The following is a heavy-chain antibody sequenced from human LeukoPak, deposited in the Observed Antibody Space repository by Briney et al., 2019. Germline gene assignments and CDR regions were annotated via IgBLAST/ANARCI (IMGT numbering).Heavy chain of an antibody. V-gene: IGHV3-30*02. CDR1: GFTFSSYG. J-gene: IGHJ4*02. CDR3: AKDRGTPPDYYFDY. Sequence: GGSLRLSCAASGFTFSSYGMHWVRRAPGKGLEWVAFIRYDGSNKYYADSVKGRFTISRDNSKNTLYLQMNSLRAEDTAVYYCAKDRGTPPDYYFDYWGQGTLVTVSS. D-gene: IGHD3-10*01. CDR2: IRYDGSNK.